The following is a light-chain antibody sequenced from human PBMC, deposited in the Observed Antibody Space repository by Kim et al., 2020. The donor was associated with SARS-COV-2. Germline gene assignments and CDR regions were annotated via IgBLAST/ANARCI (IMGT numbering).Light chain of an antibody. CDR2: DAS. V-gene: IGKV3-11*01. CDR1: QSVSSY. Sequence: EIVLTQSPATLSLSPGERATLSCRASQSVSSYLAWYQQKPGQAPRLLIYDASNRATGIPARFSGSGSGTDFTLTISSLEPEDFAVYYCQQRSNLPLTFGGGIKVDIK. J-gene: IGKJ4*01. CDR3: QQRSNLPLT.